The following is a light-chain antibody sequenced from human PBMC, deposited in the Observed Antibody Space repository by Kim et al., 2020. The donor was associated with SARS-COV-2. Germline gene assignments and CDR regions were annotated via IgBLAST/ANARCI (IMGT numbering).Light chain of an antibody. CDR3: QSYNGDNVL. V-gene: IGLV6-57*04. CDR1: SGSIDDNY. Sequence: NFMLTQPHSVSESPGKTVTISCTRSSGSIDDNYVQWYQQRPGGVPTAVIYEDDQRPSGVSDRFSGSIDNSSNSASLTISGLRTEDEADYYCQSYNGDNVLFGGGTQLTVL. J-gene: IGLJ2*01. CDR2: EDD.